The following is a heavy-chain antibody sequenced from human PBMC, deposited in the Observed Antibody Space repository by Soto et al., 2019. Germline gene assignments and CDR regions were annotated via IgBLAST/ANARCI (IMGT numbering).Heavy chain of an antibody. CDR1: GGSMRTPNYH. V-gene: IGHV4-39*01. Sequence: QLQLQESGPGLVKPSTTLSLTCNVSGGSMRTPNYHWVWIRQPPGKGLEWIGSIYYSGTTYYSPFLESRVAISADTSKNQFSLVLDSVAAADTAVYFCAAVVPAARVDYWGQGALITVSS. D-gene: IGHD6-25*01. J-gene: IGHJ4*02. CDR2: IYYSGTT. CDR3: AAVVPAARVDY.